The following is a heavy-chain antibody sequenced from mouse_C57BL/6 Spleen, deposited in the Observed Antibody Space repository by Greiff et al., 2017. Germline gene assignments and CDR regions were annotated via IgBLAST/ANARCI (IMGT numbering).Heavy chain of an antibody. J-gene: IGHJ4*01. CDR1: GYAFSSYW. CDR3: ARPLLYAMDY. V-gene: IGHV1-80*01. D-gene: IGHD2-10*01. CDR2: IYPGDGDT. Sequence: VQLVESGAELVKPGASVKISCKASGYAFSSYWMNWVKQRPGKGLEWIGQIYPGDGDTNYNGKFKGKATLTADKSSSTAYMQLSSLTSEDSAVYFCARPLLYAMDYWGQGTSVTVSS.